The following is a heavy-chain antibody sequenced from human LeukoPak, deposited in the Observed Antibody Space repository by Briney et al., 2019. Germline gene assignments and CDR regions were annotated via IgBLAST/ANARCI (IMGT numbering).Heavy chain of an antibody. J-gene: IGHJ4*02. CDR2: INLDGSQK. CDR3: ARDVDYANPRHDY. CDR1: GFTVFNYW. D-gene: IGHD4/OR15-4a*01. Sequence: GGTLRLSCAASGFTVFNYWMSWVRQAPGKGLEWVANINLDGSQKYYVDSLKGRFTISRDNAKNSLYLQMNSLRAEDTAVYYCARDVDYANPRHDYWGQGTLVTVSS. V-gene: IGHV3-7*01.